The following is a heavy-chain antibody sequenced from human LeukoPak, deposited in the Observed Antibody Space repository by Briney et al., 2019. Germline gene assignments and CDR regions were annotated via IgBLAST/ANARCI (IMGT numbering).Heavy chain of an antibody. D-gene: IGHD5-18*01. Sequence: GGSLRLSCAASGFTFSSYGMHWVRQAPGKGLEWVAFIRYDGSNRYYADSVKGRFTISRDNSKNTLYLQMNSLRAEDTAVYYCASTDTAMVSWFDPWGQGTLVTVSS. CDR3: ASTDTAMVSWFDP. CDR1: GFTFSSYG. CDR2: IRYDGSNR. J-gene: IGHJ5*02. V-gene: IGHV3-30*02.